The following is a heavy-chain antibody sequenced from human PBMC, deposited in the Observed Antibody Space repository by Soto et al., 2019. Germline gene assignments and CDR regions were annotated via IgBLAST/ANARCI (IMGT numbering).Heavy chain of an antibody. CDR1: GGSISSSSYY. D-gene: IGHD6-19*01. Sequence: NPSETLSLTCTVSGGSISSSSYYWGWIRRPPGKGLEWIGSIYYSGSTYYNPSLKSRVTISVDTSKNQFSLKLSSVTAADTAVYYCARHPIAVADTRVDPWGQGTLVTVSS. V-gene: IGHV4-39*01. CDR2: IYYSGST. J-gene: IGHJ5*02. CDR3: ARHPIAVADTRVDP.